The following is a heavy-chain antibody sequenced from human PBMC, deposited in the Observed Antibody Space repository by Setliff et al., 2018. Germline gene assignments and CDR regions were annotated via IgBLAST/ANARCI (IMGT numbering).Heavy chain of an antibody. CDR1: GGSISSYY. Sequence: SETLSLTCTVSGGSISSYYWSWIRQPPGKGLEWIGYIYYSGSTNYNPSLESRVTISVDTSKNQFSLKLSSVTAADAAVYYCARQVYGIFDYWGRGTLVTVSS. CDR2: IYYSGST. CDR3: ARQVYGIFDY. D-gene: IGHD4-17*01. J-gene: IGHJ4*02. V-gene: IGHV4-59*01.